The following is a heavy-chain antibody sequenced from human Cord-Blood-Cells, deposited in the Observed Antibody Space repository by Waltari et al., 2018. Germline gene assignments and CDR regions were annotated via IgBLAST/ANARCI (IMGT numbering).Heavy chain of an antibody. V-gene: IGHV4-38-2*02. CDR1: GYSISSGYY. Sequence: QVQLQESGPGLVKPSETLSLTCTVSGYSISSGYYWGWIRQPPGKGLEWIGSIYHSGSPYSNPSLKSRVTISVDTSKTQFSLKLSSVHAADTAVYYCARVGRCSSTSCYWYFDLWGRGTLVTVSS. CDR2: IYHSGSP. D-gene: IGHD2-2*01. CDR3: ARVGRCSSTSCYWYFDL. J-gene: IGHJ2*01.